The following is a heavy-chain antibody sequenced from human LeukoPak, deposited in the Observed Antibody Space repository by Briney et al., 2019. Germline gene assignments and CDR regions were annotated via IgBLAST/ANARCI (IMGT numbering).Heavy chain of an antibody. CDR1: GGSFSGYY. J-gene: IGHJ6*03. V-gene: IGHV4-34*01. CDR3: ARDVAVAGRCYYYYYMDV. Sequence: PSETLSLTCAVYGGSFSGYYWSWIRQPPAKGLEWIGEINHSVSTNYNPSLKGRVTISVGTSNNQFSLKLSYVTAADTAVYYCARDVAVAGRCYYYYYMDVWGKGTTVTVSS. D-gene: IGHD6-19*01. CDR2: INHSVST.